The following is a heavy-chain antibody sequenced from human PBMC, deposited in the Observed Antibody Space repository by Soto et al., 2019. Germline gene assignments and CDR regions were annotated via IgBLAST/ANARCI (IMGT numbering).Heavy chain of an antibody. J-gene: IGHJ4*02. CDR3: ARESRYCSGGSCYFLPGIDY. CDR2: ISAYNGKT. Sequence: GASVKVSCKASGYTFTSYGISWVRQAPGQGLEWMGWISAYNGKTNYAQKLQGRVTITADESTSTAYMELSSLRSEDTAEYYCARESRYCSGGSCYFLPGIDYWGQGTLVTVSS. CDR1: GYTFTSYG. V-gene: IGHV1-18*01. D-gene: IGHD2-15*01.